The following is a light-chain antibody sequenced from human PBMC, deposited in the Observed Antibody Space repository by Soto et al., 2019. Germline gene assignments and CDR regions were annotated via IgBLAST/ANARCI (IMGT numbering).Light chain of an antibody. CDR3: QQNYSPPLS. Sequence: DIQMTQSPSSRSASVGDRVTITCRASQSISSYVSWFQQKAGEAPRLLMYSASSLPSGVPSRFIGSGSGTDFTLTISSLQPEDFATYYCQQNYSPPLSFGGGTKVEI. CDR2: SAS. V-gene: IGKV1-39*01. CDR1: QSISSY. J-gene: IGKJ4*01.